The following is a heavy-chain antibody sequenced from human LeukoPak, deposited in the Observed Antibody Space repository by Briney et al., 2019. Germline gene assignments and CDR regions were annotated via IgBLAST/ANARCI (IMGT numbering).Heavy chain of an antibody. J-gene: IGHJ4*02. CDR1: GFTFSSYA. CDR2: ISYDGSNK. Sequence: PGGSLRLSCAASGFTFSSYAMHWVRQAPGKGLEWVAVISYDGSNKYYADSVKGRFTISRDNSKNTLYLQMNSLRAEDTAVYYCAGDYEVLTHVGITMVRGVDFDYWGQGTLVTVSS. CDR3: AGDYEVLTHVGITMVRGVDFDY. V-gene: IGHV3-30-3*01. D-gene: IGHD3-10*01.